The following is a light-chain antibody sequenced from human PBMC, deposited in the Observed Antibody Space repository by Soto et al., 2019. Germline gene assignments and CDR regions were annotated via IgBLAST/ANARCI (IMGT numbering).Light chain of an antibody. CDR2: KAS. V-gene: IGKV1-5*03. CDR3: QQYNSYPWT. CDR1: HSISSW. Sequence: DIQMTQSPSTLSASVGARVTITCRASHSISSWLAWYQQKPGKAPKLLIYKASSLESGVPSRFSGSGSGTEFTLTISSLQPDDCATYYCQQYNSYPWTVGQGTKVEIK. J-gene: IGKJ1*01.